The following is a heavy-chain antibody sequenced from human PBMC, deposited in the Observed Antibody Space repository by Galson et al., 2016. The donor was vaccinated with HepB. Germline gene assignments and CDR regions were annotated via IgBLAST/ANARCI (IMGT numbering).Heavy chain of an antibody. CDR1: GYSFTTYY. Sequence: SVKVSCKASGYSFTTYYIHWVRQAPGQGLEWMGIINPSGGSTNYAQKFQGRVTMTRDTSTNTAYMELSSLRLEDTAVYYCARIWVRDGLDYWGQGTLVTVSS. D-gene: IGHD3-10*01. CDR3: ARIWVRDGLDY. CDR2: INPSGGST. J-gene: IGHJ4*02. V-gene: IGHV1-46*01.